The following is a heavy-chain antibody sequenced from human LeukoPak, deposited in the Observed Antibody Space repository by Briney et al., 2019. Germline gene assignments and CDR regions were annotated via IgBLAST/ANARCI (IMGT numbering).Heavy chain of an antibody. CDR1: GGSISSSSYY. CDR2: IYYSGST. J-gene: IGHJ4*02. CDR3: ARDVPDPTFGGVIGSFDY. D-gene: IGHD3-16*02. V-gene: IGHV4-39*07. Sequence: SETLSLTCTVSGGSISSSSYYWGWIRQPPGKGLEWIGSIYYSGSTYYNPSLKSRVTISVDTVKNKFSLKLSSVTAADTAVYYCARDVPDPTFGGVIGSFDYWGQGTLVTVSS.